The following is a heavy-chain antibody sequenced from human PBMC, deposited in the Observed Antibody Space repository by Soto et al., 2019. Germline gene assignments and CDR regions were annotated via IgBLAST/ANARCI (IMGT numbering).Heavy chain of an antibody. CDR1: GYTFTIYC. V-gene: IGHV1-18*01. CDR2: ISAYNGNT. D-gene: IGHD3-3*01. J-gene: IGHJ4*02. Sequence: ASVKVSCKASGYTFTIYCISWVRQAPGQGLEWMGWISAYNGNTNYAQKLQGRVTMTTDTSTSTAYMELRSLRSDDTAVYYCARDPPYDFWSGYYAVYWGQGTLVTAPQ. CDR3: ARDPPYDFWSGYYAVY.